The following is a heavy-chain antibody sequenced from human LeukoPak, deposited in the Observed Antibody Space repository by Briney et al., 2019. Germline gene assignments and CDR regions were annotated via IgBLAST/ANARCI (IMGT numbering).Heavy chain of an antibody. D-gene: IGHD1-26*01. Sequence: GGSLRLSCAASGFSFNNYDMSWVRQAPGKGLEWVSSITGSGGRTYYADSVKGQFTISRDNSENTLYLQMNSLRAEDTAVYYCARERGATTTYFDYWGQGTLVTVSS. J-gene: IGHJ4*02. CDR2: ITGSGGRT. V-gene: IGHV3-23*01. CDR1: GFSFNNYD. CDR3: ARERGATTTYFDY.